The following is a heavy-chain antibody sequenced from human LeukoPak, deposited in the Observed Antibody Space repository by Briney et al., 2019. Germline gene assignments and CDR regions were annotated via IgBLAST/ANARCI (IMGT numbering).Heavy chain of an antibody. Sequence: PSETLSLTCTVSGDSITTYYWSWIRQPPVKGLEWIAYIYYTGNTNYNPSLKSRVTISVDTSKNQISLKLGSVTAADTAVYYCATAPHTYYFDYWGQGTLVTVSS. CDR2: IYYTGNT. CDR1: GDSITTYY. CDR3: ATAPHTYYFDY. J-gene: IGHJ4*02. V-gene: IGHV4-59*01.